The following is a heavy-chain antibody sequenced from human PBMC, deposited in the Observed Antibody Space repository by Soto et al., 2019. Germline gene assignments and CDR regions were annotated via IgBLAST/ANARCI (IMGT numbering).Heavy chain of an antibody. J-gene: IGHJ6*02. CDR3: AKNGQPPYYYYGMDV. CDR2: ISGYNGDT. Sequence: QGQLVQSGPEAKKPGASVKVSCKASGYTFSRYGISWVRQAPGQGLEWMGWISGYNGDTKYAQKVQGRVTMTIDTPXXTAYMELRSLTSDDTAIYYCAKNGQPPYYYYGMDVWGQGTTVTVSS. D-gene: IGHD2-8*01. V-gene: IGHV1-18*01. CDR1: GYTFSRYG.